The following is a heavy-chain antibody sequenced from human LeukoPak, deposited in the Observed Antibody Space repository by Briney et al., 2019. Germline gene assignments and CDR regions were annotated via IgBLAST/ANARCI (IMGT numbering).Heavy chain of an antibody. J-gene: IGHJ4*02. CDR2: ISYDGSNK. D-gene: IGHD3-10*01. CDR1: GFTFSTYP. CDR3: ARDAISRGSGAYCDC. Sequence: GRSLRLSCAASGFTFSTYPMHWVRQAPSGGLEWVTFISYDGSNKNYAHSVKGRFAISRDNSKSTLYLQMNSLREEDTAVYYCARDAISRGSGAYCDCWGQGALVTVSS. V-gene: IGHV3-30*01.